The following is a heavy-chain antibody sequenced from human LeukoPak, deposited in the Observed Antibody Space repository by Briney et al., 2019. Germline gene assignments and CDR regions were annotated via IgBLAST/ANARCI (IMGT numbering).Heavy chain of an antibody. V-gene: IGHV4-59*01. D-gene: IGHD4-17*01. Sequence: SGTLSLTCTVSGGSISSYYWSWIRQPPGKGLEWIGYIYYSGSTNYNPSLKSRVTISVDTSKNQFSLKLSSVTVADTAVYYCARDYGDYYFDYWGQGTLVTVSS. CDR1: GGSISSYY. CDR2: IYYSGST. J-gene: IGHJ4*02. CDR3: ARDYGDYYFDY.